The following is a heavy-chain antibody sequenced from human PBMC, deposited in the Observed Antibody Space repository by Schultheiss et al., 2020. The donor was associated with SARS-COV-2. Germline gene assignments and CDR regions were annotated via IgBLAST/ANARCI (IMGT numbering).Heavy chain of an antibody. CDR2: ISSSSSYI. CDR3: ARDRSGYDWKFDY. J-gene: IGHJ4*02. Sequence: GGSLRLSCAASGFTFTTYYMNWVRQAPGKGLEWVSSISSSSSYIYYADSVKGRFTISRDNAKNSLYLQMNSLRAEDTAVYYCARDRSGYDWKFDYWGQGTLVTVSS. CDR1: GFTFTTYY. V-gene: IGHV3-21*01. D-gene: IGHD5-12*01.